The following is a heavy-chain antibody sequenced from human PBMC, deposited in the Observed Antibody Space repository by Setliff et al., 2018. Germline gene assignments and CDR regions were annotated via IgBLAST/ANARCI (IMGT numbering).Heavy chain of an antibody. CDR3: ARSRSNFWSGYLYYYGMDV. Sequence: GESLKISCKGSGYSFTSYWIGWVRQMPGKGLEWVGIIYPGDSDTRYSPSFQGQVTISADKSISTAYLQWSSLKASDTAMYYCARSRSNFWSGYLYYYGMDVWGQGTTVTVSS. D-gene: IGHD3-3*01. CDR2: IYPGDSDT. J-gene: IGHJ6*02. CDR1: GYSFTSYW. V-gene: IGHV5-51*01.